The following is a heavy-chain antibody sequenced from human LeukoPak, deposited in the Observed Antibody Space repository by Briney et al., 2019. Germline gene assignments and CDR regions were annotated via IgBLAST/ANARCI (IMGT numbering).Heavy chain of an antibody. D-gene: IGHD7-27*01. CDR2: ITGRGGST. CDR1: GFTFSSHA. J-gene: IGHJ4*02. Sequence: PGGSLRLSCAASGFTFSSHAMTWVRQAPGKGLEWVSSITGRGGSTYYADSVKGRFTISRDNSKNTVYLQMNSLRAEDTAVYYCAARNGGPYYFDYWGRGTLVTVSS. V-gene: IGHV3-23*01. CDR3: AARNGGPYYFDY.